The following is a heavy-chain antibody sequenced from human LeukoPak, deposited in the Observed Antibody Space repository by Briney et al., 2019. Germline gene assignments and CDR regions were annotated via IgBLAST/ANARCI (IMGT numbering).Heavy chain of an antibody. CDR3: ARDLDYYDSTWFDP. CDR2: IYHSGST. Sequence: PGGSLRLSCAASGFTFTGYAMSWVRQPPGKGLEWIGEIYHSGSTNYNPSLKSRVTISVDKSKNQFSLKLSSVTAADTAVYYCARDLDYYDSTWFDPWGQGTLVTVSS. J-gene: IGHJ5*02. CDR1: GFTFTGYAM. V-gene: IGHV4-4*02. D-gene: IGHD3-22*01.